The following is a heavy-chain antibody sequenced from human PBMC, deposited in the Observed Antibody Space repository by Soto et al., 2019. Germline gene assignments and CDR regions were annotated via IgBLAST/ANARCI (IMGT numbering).Heavy chain of an antibody. CDR1: GFTFASYG. V-gene: IGHV3-30*03. CDR3: ARSRGVSGAMDV. CDR2: ISYDGSNK. D-gene: IGHD3-10*01. Sequence: GGSLRLSCAASGFTFASYGLHWVRQAPGKGLEWVVVISYDGSNKYYADSVKGRFTISRDNSKSTLFLQMNSLRVEDTAVYYCARSRGVSGAMDVWGQGTTVTVSS. J-gene: IGHJ6*02.